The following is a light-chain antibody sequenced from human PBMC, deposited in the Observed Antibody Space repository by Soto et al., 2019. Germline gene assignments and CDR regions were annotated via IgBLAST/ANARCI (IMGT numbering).Light chain of an antibody. CDR2: GAS. CDR1: QSVSSSY. Sequence: EIVLTQSPGTLSLSPGGXXTLSCRAGQSVSSSYLAWYQQKPGQAPRLLIYGASSRATGIPDRFSGSGSGTDFTLTISRVETDDVGIYYCMQSTQLPPTFGQGTRLEIK. CDR3: MQSTQLPPT. J-gene: IGKJ5*01. V-gene: IGKV3-20*01.